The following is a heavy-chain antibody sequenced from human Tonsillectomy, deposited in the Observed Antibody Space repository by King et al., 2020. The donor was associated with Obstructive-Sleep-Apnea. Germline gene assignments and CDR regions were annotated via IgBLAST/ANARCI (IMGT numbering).Heavy chain of an antibody. CDR2: ISGSGGST. CDR3: ATGLYDSSGYHYFYSPFAY. Sequence: VQLVESGGGLVQPGGSLRLSCAASGFTFSSYAMSWVRQAPGKGLEWVSAISGSGGSTYYADSVKVRFTISRDNSKNTLYLQMNSLRAEDTAGYYCATGLYDSSGYHYFYSPFAYSRQATLATVSS. CDR1: GFTFSSYA. D-gene: IGHD3-22*01. V-gene: IGHV3-23*04. J-gene: IGHJ4*02.